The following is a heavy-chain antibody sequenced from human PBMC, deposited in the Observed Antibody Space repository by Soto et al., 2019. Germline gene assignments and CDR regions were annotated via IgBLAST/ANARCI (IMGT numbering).Heavy chain of an antibody. J-gene: IGHJ6*02. Sequence: EVQLVESGGGLVKPGGSLRLSCAASGFTFSNAWMSWVRQAPGKGLEWVGRIKSKTDGGTTDYAAPVKGRFTISRDDSKNTLYLQMNSLKTEDTAVYYCSTDHHRQWDPHGVYDYYYGMDVWGQGTTVTVSS. CDR3: STDHHRQWDPHGVYDYYYGMDV. CDR1: GFTFSNAW. V-gene: IGHV3-15*01. D-gene: IGHD1-26*01. CDR2: IKSKTDGGTT.